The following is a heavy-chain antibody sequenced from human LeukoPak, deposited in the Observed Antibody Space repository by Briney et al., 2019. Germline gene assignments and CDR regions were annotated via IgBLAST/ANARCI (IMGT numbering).Heavy chain of an antibody. J-gene: IGHJ4*02. V-gene: IGHV1-2*02. CDR3: AKAHDSSGYIRRDSDY. Sequence: ASVKVSCKASGYTFTGQFIHWLRQAPGQGLEWMGWIDPPSGAPHYAQKFQDTITLTRDTSIATAYMEVHRLQTDDTAVYYCAKAHDSSGYIRRDSDYWGQGTLVTVSS. D-gene: IGHD3-22*01. CDR1: GYTFTGQF. CDR2: IDPPSGAP.